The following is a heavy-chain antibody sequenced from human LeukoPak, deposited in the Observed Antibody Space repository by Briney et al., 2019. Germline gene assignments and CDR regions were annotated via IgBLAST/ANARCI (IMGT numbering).Heavy chain of an antibody. Sequence: PGGSLRLSCAASGFTFSSYGMHWVRQAPGKGLEWVAVISYDGSNKYYADSVKGRFTISGDNSKNTLYLQMNSLRAEDTAVYYCAKQDTAMVTPLDYWGQGTLVTVSS. V-gene: IGHV3-30*18. CDR3: AKQDTAMVTPLDY. CDR1: GFTFSSYG. D-gene: IGHD5-18*01. CDR2: ISYDGSNK. J-gene: IGHJ4*02.